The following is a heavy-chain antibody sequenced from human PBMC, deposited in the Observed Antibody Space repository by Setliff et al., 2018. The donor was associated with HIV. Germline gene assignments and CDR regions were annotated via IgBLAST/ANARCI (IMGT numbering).Heavy chain of an antibody. V-gene: IGHV1-2*02. Sequence: ASVKVSCKSSGYTFTDYFMHWVRQAPGQGLEWMGWISPDNANTRISQRFRGSVTMTRDRSINTAYMELSSLRSEDTAVYYCARREHPCGGDCYLVGPFDIWGQGTVVTVSS. D-gene: IGHD2-21*02. CDR1: GYTFTDYF. J-gene: IGHJ3*02. CDR2: ISPDNANT. CDR3: ARREHPCGGDCYLVGPFDI.